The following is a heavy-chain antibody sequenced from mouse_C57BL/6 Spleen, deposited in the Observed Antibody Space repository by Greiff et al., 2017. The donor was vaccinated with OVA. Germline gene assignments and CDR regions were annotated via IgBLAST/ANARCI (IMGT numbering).Heavy chain of an antibody. D-gene: IGHD2-2*01. V-gene: IGHV1-64*01. J-gene: IGHJ3*01. Sequence: QVQLQQPGAELVKPGASVKLSCKASGYTFTSYWMHWVKQRPGQGLEWIGMIHPNSGSTNYNEKFKSKATLTVDKSSRTAYMQLSSLTSEDSAVYDCARLNGYDWFAYWGQGTLVTVSA. CDR3: ARLNGYDWFAY. CDR1: GYTFTSYW. CDR2: IHPNSGST.